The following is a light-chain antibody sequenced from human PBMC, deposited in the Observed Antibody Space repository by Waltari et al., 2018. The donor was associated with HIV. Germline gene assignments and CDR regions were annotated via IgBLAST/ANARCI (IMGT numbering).Light chain of an antibody. Sequence: QSVLTQPPSVSGAPGKRVTIPCTGSSSNIGDGFDVHWYQQLPGTAPRLLIYGNNNRPSGVPDRFSGSKSGTSASLAITGLQAEDEADYDCQAYDSSLSGWVFGGRTKLTVL. CDR2: GNN. V-gene: IGLV1-40*01. CDR1: SSNIGDGFD. J-gene: IGLJ3*02. CDR3: QAYDSSLSGWV.